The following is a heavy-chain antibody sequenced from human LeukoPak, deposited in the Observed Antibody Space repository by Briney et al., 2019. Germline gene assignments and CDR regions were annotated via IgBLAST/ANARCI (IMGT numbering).Heavy chain of an antibody. V-gene: IGHV3-23*01. D-gene: IGHD1-26*01. CDR3: AKDVGKWESLHFFDY. J-gene: IGHJ4*02. CDR2: ISGSGAST. CDR1: GFTLGTNA. Sequence: GGSLRLSCLTSGFTLGTNAMSWVRQAPGKGLEWLSGISGSGASTYYADSVKGRFTISRDDSRNTLYLQMNSLRGDDTAVYYCAKDVGKWESLHFFDYWGQGTLVTVSS.